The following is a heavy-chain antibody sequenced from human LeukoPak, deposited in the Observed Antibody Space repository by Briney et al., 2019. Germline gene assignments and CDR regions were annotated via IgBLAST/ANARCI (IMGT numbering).Heavy chain of an antibody. CDR1: GGSMNNYY. V-gene: IGHV4-4*07. CDR3: AHSGYDLYSYYFDY. J-gene: IGHJ4*02. Sequence: SETLSLTCTVSGGSMNNYYWNWIRQPAGKGLEWIGRIYTSGSTNYNPSLKSRVTMSVDTSKNQFSLKLRSVTAADTAVYYCAHSGYDLYSYYFDYWGQGTLVTVSS. D-gene: IGHD5-12*01. CDR2: IYTSGST.